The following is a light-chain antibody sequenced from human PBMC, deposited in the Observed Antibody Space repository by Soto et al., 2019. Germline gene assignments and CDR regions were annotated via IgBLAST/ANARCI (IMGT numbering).Light chain of an antibody. CDR2: GAS. Sequence: EIVVTKSPATLSVSPGERATLSCRASQSVSSNLAWYQQKPGQAPRLLIYGASTRATGIPARFSGSGSGTHFTLTITSLQAEDVAVYYCEQSYSSPPTFGQGTKVDIK. V-gene: IGKV3-15*01. CDR3: EQSYSSPPT. CDR1: QSVSSN. J-gene: IGKJ1*01.